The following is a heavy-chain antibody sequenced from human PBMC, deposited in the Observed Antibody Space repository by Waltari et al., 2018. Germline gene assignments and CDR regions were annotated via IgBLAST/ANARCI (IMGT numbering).Heavy chain of an antibody. CDR2: INHSGST. V-gene: IGHV4-34*01. J-gene: IGHJ5*02. CDR3: AKRPGYCSSTSCYGLNWFDP. CDR1: GGSFSGYY. Sequence: QVQLQQWGAGLLKPSETLSLTCAVYGGSFSGYYWSWIRQPPGKGLEWIGEINHSGSTNYNPSLKSRVTISVDTSKNQFSLKLSSVTAADTAVYYCAKRPGYCSSTSCYGLNWFDPWGQGTLVTVSS. D-gene: IGHD2-2*03.